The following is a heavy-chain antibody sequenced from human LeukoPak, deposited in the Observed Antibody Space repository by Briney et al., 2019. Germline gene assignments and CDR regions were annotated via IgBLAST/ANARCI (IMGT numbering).Heavy chain of an antibody. Sequence: ASVKVSCKASGYTFTGYYMHWVRQAPGQGLEWMGWINPNSGGTNYAQKFQGRVTMTRDTSISTAYMELSRLRSDDTAVYYCARDQVDIVLMVYAGPLDYWGQGTLVTVSS. J-gene: IGHJ4*02. CDR1: GYTFTGYY. D-gene: IGHD2-8*01. CDR2: INPNSGGT. V-gene: IGHV1-2*02. CDR3: ARDQVDIVLMVYAGPLDY.